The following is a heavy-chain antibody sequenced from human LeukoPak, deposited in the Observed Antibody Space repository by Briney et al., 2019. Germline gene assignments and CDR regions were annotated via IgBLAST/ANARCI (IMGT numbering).Heavy chain of an antibody. CDR3: ARVGYCSHGSCLRLDWYFDL. V-gene: IGHV4-28*03. CDR2: IFYSGST. CDR1: GYSISSSNW. J-gene: IGHJ2*01. D-gene: IGHD2-15*01. Sequence: SDTLSLTCAVSGYSISSSNWWGWIRQPPGKGLEWIGFIFYSGSTYYNPSLKSRVTMSVDTSQNQLSLKLSSVTAADTAVYYCARVGYCSHGSCLRLDWYFDLWGRGTLVTVSS.